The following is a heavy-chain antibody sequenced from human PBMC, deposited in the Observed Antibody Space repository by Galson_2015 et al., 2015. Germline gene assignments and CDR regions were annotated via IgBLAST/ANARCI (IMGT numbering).Heavy chain of an antibody. CDR3: ASAMVRGVGLGY. CDR2: IYYSGST. D-gene: IGHD3-10*01. J-gene: IGHJ4*02. CDR1: GGSISSSY. Sequence: SETLSLTCTVSGGSISSSYWSWIRQPPGKGLEWIGYIYYSGSTNYNPSLKSRVTISVDTSKNQFSLKLSSVTAADTAVYYCASAMVRGVGLGYWGQGTLVTVSS. V-gene: IGHV4-59*01.